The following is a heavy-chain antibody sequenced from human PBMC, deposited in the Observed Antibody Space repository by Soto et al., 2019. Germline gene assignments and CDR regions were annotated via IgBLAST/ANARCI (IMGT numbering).Heavy chain of an antibody. CDR2: ISGGGNST. V-gene: IGHV3-23*01. D-gene: IGHD3-10*01. J-gene: IGHJ6*02. CDR1: GFTFSSYV. CDR3: VKLHYNMGWIPIDYYYGMDV. Sequence: EVQLLESGGGLVQPGGSLRLSCAASGFTFSSYVMSWVRQAPGKGLEWVSQISGGGNSTCLADSVKGRFTISTDNSKNTVFLQMNSLRAEDTAVYYCVKLHYNMGWIPIDYYYGMDVWGQGTTVTVSS.